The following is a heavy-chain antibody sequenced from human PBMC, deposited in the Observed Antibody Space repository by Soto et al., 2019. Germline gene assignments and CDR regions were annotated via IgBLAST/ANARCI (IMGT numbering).Heavy chain of an antibody. CDR3: ARDHPTVDYGGLFDY. CDR1: GFTFSSYS. J-gene: IGHJ4*02. V-gene: IGHV3-48*01. D-gene: IGHD4-17*01. Sequence: EVQLVESGGGLVQPGGSLRLSCAASGFTFSSYSMNWVRQAPGKGLEWVSYISSSSSTIYYADSVKGRFTISRDNAKNSLYLQMNSLRAEDTAVYYCARDHPTVDYGGLFDYWGQGTLVTVSS. CDR2: ISSSSSTI.